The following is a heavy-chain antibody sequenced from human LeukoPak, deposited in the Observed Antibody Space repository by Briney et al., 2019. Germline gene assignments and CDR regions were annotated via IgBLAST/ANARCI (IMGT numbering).Heavy chain of an antibody. CDR1: GYTLTRYY. J-gene: IGHJ4*02. CDR3: ATDIGDSSGYLPFDY. V-gene: IGHV1-46*01. CDR2: INPSGGST. Sequence: ASVKVSCKASGYTLTRYYVHWVRQAPGQGLEWMGVINPSGGSTSYTQKFQGRVTMTRDTSTSTVYMELSSLRYEDTAVYYCATDIGDSSGYLPFDYWGQGTLVTVSS. D-gene: IGHD3-22*01.